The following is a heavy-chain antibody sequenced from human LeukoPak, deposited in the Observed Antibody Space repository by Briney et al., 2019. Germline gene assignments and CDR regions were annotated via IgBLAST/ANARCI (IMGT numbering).Heavy chain of an antibody. CDR1: GGSFSCYY. Sequence: SETLSLTCAVYGGSFSCYYWSWIRRPPGKGLEWIGEINHSGSTNYNPSLKSRVTISVDTSKNQFSLKLSSVTAADTAVYYCARGTMTTVTYYFDYWGQGTLVTVSS. CDR3: ARGTMTTVTYYFDY. V-gene: IGHV4-34*01. J-gene: IGHJ4*02. D-gene: IGHD4-17*01. CDR2: INHSGST.